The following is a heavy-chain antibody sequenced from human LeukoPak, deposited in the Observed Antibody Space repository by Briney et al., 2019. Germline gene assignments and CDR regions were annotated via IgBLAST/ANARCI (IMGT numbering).Heavy chain of an antibody. CDR2: IYYSRNT. CDR3: ARAPHPRYNWFDP. J-gene: IGHJ5*02. Sequence: SETLSLTCTVSGGPISRGDYYWSWIPQHPGKGLVWIVYIYYSRNTYYNPSLKSRVTISVDTSKNQFSLKLSSVTAADTAVYYCARAPHPRYNWFDPWGQGTLVTVSP. CDR1: GGPISRGDYY. V-gene: IGHV4-31*03.